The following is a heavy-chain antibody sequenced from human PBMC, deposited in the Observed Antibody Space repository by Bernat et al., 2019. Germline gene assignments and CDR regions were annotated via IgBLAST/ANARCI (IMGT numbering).Heavy chain of an antibody. J-gene: IGHJ4*02. CDR1: GFTFSNAW. Sequence: EVQLVESGGGLVKPGGSLRLSCAASGFTFSNAWMSWVRQAPWKGRELVGRIKSKTDGGTTDYAAAVKGRFTISRDDSKNTLYLQMNSLKTEDTAVYYCTTDGGCIRVWTLDYWGQGTLVTVSS. CDR2: IKSKTDGGTT. CDR3: TTDGGCIRVWTLDY. D-gene: IGHD3-16*01. V-gene: IGHV3-15*01.